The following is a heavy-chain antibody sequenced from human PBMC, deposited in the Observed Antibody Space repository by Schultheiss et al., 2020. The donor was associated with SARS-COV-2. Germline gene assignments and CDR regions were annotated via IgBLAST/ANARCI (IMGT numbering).Heavy chain of an antibody. J-gene: IGHJ6*03. CDR3: TTVRREDCSSTSCFPYYYYYYMDV. D-gene: IGHD2-2*01. CDR1: GFTFSNAW. Sequence: GESLKISCAASGFTFSNAWMSWVRQAPGKGLEWVDRIKSKTDGGTTDYAAPVKGRFTISRDDSKNTLYLQMNSLKTEDTAVYYCTTVRREDCSSTSCFPYYYYYYMDVWGKGTTVTVSS. V-gene: IGHV3-15*01. CDR2: IKSKTDGGTT.